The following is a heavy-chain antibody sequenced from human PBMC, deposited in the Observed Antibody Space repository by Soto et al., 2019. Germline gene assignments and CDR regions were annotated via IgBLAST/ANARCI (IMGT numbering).Heavy chain of an antibody. CDR1: GFTVGSNY. CDR3: ARALDDYSNYPSYYFDY. Sequence: GGSLRLSCAASGFTVGSNYMSWVRQAPGKGLEWVSVIYSEGTPYYADSVKGRFTISRENSNNTLYLHMNNLRAEDTAVYYCARALDDYSNYPSYYFDYWGQGTLVTVSS. CDR2: IYSEGTP. J-gene: IGHJ4*02. V-gene: IGHV3-53*01. D-gene: IGHD4-4*01.